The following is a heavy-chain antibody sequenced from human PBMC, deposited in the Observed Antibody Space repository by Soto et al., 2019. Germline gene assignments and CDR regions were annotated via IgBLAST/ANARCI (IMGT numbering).Heavy chain of an antibody. CDR1: GGSVSSGSYY. J-gene: IGHJ6*02. V-gene: IGHV4-61*01. CDR2: IYYSGST. Sequence: PSETLSLICTVSGGSVSSGSYYWSWIRQPPGKGLEWIGYIYYSGSTNYNPSLKSRVTISVDTSKNQFSLKLSSVTAADTAVYYCASVGIAVAGTIDYYYGMDVWGQGTTVTVSS. CDR3: ASVGIAVAGTIDYYYGMDV. D-gene: IGHD6-19*01.